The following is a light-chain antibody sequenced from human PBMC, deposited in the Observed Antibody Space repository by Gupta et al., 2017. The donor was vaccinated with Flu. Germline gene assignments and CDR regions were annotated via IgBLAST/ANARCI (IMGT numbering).Light chain of an antibody. V-gene: IGLV2-14*03. CDR2: DVS. CDR1: SSDVGGYNF. CDR3: SSCTSSSTSYV. Sequence: SALTQPASVSGSPGQSITISCTGTSSDVGGYNFVSWYQQHPGKAPKLIIYDVSNRPSGVAIRFSGSKSGNTASLTISGLQAEDEADYYCSSCTSSSTSYVFGTGTKVTVL. J-gene: IGLJ1*01.